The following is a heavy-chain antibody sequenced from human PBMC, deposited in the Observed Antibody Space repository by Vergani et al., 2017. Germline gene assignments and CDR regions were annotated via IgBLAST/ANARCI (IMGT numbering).Heavy chain of an antibody. V-gene: IGHV3-9*02. CDR3: AKDLGTSSGGGWFDP. D-gene: IGHD6-6*01. Sequence: EVQLEESGGGFVLPGRSLRLSCVASGFTSAGYAMHWVRQAPGKGLEWVSGISWNSNSIGYADSVKGRFTISRDNAKNSLYLQMNSLRAEDTALYCCAKDLGTSSGGGWFDPWGQGTLVTVSS. CDR1: GFTSAGYA. J-gene: IGHJ5*02. CDR2: ISWNSNSI.